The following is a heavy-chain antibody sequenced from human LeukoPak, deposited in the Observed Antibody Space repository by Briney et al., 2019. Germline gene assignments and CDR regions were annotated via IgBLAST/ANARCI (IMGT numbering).Heavy chain of an antibody. CDR2: INHSGST. CDR3: ARGLRKRASPRSSWPFDY. Sequence: PSETLSLTCAVYGGAISGYYWSWIRQPPGKGLEWIGEINHSGSTNYNPSLKSRVTISVDTSKNQFSLKLSSVTAADTAVYYCARGLRKRASPRSSWPFDYWGQGTLVTVSS. D-gene: IGHD6-13*01. CDR1: GGAISGYY. J-gene: IGHJ4*02. V-gene: IGHV4-34*01.